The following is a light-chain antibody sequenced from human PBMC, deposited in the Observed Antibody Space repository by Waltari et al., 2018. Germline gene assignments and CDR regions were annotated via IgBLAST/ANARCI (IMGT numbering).Light chain of an antibody. Sequence: EIVLPQSPATLSLSPRERVTLSCRASQSVGRSLAWYQHRPGQAPRLLIYDAFTRATGVADRFSGSGSGTDFSLTISRLDPEDFAVYYCQMYVRLPVTFGQGTKVEIK. V-gene: IGKV3-20*01. CDR1: QSVGRS. CDR2: DAF. CDR3: QMYVRLPVT. J-gene: IGKJ1*01.